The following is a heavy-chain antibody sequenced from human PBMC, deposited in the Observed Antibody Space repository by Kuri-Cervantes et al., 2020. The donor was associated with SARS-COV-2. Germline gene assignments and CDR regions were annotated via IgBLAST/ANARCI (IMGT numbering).Heavy chain of an antibody. CDR2: INHSGST. CDR3: ARSVRFGEYYFDY. Sequence: GSLRLSCAVYGGSFSGYYWSWIRQPPGKGLEWIGEINHSGSTNYNPSLKSRVTISVDTSKNQFSLKLSSVTAADTAVYYCARSVRFGEYYFDYWGQGTLVTVSS. D-gene: IGHD3-10*01. J-gene: IGHJ4*02. V-gene: IGHV4-34*01. CDR1: GGSFSGYY.